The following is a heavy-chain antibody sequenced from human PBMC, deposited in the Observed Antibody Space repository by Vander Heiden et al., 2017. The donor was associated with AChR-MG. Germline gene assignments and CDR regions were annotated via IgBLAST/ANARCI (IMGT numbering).Heavy chain of an antibody. V-gene: IGHV3-48*01. J-gene: IGHJ6*02. Sequence: EVQLVESGGGLVQPGGSLRLSCAASGLTFSSHSMKWVGQAPGKGLEWVSYINSSSSTIYYADSVKGRFTISRDNAKNSVYLQINSLRAEDTAVYYCARDAYYYSYYYYGMDVWGQGTTVTVSS. CDR1: GLTFSSHS. CDR2: INSSSSTI. CDR3: ARDAYYYSYYYYGMDV. D-gene: IGHD1-26*01.